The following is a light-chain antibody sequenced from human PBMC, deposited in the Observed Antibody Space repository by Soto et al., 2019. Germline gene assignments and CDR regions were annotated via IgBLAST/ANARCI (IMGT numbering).Light chain of an antibody. J-gene: IGKJ1*01. CDR2: AAS. V-gene: IGKV1-5*01. CDR3: QQYNSFPWT. CDR1: QSISSW. Sequence: DIQMTQSPSTLSASVGDRVTITCRASQSISSWLAWYQQKPGKAPKLLIYAASSLESGVPSRFSGSGSGTEFTLTISSLQPDDFASYYGQQYNSFPWTFGQGTKVEI.